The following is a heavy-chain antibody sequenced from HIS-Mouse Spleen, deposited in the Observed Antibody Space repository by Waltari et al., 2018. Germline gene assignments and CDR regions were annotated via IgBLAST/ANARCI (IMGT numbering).Heavy chain of an antibody. Sequence: QVQLQESGPGLVTPSETLSLTCTVSGGSISSYYWSWIRQPPGKGREWIGYTYYCGSTNYHPSLKGRVTHSVDTSKNQFSLKLGSVTAADTAVYYCARVIAAAGTFWFDPWGQGTLVTVSS. CDR1: GGSISSYY. V-gene: IGHV4-59*01. CDR2: TYYCGST. J-gene: IGHJ5*02. D-gene: IGHD6-13*01. CDR3: ARVIAAAGTFWFDP.